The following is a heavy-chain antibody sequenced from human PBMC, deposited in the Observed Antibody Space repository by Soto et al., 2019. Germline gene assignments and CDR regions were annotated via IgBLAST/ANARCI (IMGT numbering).Heavy chain of an antibody. CDR3: AKDERDTAMVQGNYYYGMDV. D-gene: IGHD5-18*01. CDR2: ISYDGSNK. V-gene: IGHV3-30*18. J-gene: IGHJ6*02. Sequence: GESLKISCAASGFTFSSYGMHWVRQAPGKGLEWVAVISYDGSNKYYADSVKGRFTISRDNSKNTLYLQMNSLRAEDTAVYYCAKDERDTAMVQGNYYYGMDVWGQGTTVTVSS. CDR1: GFTFSSYG.